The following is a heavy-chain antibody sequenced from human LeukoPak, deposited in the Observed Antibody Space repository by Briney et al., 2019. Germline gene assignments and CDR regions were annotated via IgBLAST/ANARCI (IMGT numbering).Heavy chain of an antibody. V-gene: IGHV4-59*11. CDR2: IYYSGST. CDR1: GGSISSHY. D-gene: IGHD7-27*01. CDR3: ARGNWDRKYNRFDP. Sequence: SETLSLTCTVSGGSISSHYWSWIRQPPGKGLEWIGYIYYSGSTNYNPSLKSRVTISVDTSKNQFSLKLSSVTAADTAVYYCARGNWDRKYNRFDPWGQGALVTVSS. J-gene: IGHJ5*02.